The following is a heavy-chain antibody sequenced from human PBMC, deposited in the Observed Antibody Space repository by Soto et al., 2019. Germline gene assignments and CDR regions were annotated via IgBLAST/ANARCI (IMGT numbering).Heavy chain of an antibody. J-gene: IGHJ5*02. Sequence: QVQLVQSGAEVKRPGSSVKVSCQTSGGTFRTYTINWVRQAPGQGLEWMGRIIPILDVANYAQKFQGRVTITADKSTDTAHMEVRSLRSEDTAVYYCARSIQEAIGVAGPKDIWFDPWGQGTLVTVSS. CDR3: ARSIQEAIGVAGPKDIWFDP. D-gene: IGHD6-19*01. CDR1: GGTFRTYT. V-gene: IGHV1-69*02. CDR2: IIPILDVA.